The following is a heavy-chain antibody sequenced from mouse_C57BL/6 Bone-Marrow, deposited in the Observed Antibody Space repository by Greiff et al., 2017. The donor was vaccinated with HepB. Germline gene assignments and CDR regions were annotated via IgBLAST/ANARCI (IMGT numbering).Heavy chain of an antibody. D-gene: IGHD1-1*01. CDR3: ARLHYYGNAMDY. CDR2: ISGGGGNT. CDR1: GFTFSSYT. V-gene: IGHV5-9*01. Sequence: EVQLQESGGGLVKPGGSLKLSCAASGFTFSSYTMSWVRQTPEKRLEWVATISGGGGNTYYPDSVKGRFTISRDNAKNTLYLQMSSLRSEDTALYYCARLHYYGNAMDYWGQGTSVTVSS. J-gene: IGHJ4*01.